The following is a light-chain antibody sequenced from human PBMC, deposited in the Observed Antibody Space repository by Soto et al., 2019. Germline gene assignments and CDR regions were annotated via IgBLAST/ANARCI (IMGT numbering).Light chain of an antibody. J-gene: IGKJ4*01. CDR1: QGIGRW. V-gene: IGKV1-12*01. Sequence: DIQMTQSPSSVSASVGDRVTFTCRASQGIGRWLAWYQQKPGKAPNLLIYGASTLQSGVPSRFSGSGSGTDFTLPISSLQPEDFGTYYCQQANSFPLTFGGGTKVEIK. CDR3: QQANSFPLT. CDR2: GAS.